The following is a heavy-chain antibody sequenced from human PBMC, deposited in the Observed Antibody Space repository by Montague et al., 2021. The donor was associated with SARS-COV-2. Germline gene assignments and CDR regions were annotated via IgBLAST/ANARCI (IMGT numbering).Heavy chain of an antibody. Sequence: SETLSLTCAVYGGSSSVYYCSWLRQSPRSGLEWIAGINHSGTANYNPSLKSRVSISVDTSKNQFTLKLTSVTAADTAMYYCAKEREVVRAARTLVAFDLWGQGTMVTVSS. J-gene: IGHJ3*01. D-gene: IGHD2-2*01. V-gene: IGHV4-34*01. CDR3: AKEREVVRAARTLVAFDL. CDR2: INHSGTA. CDR1: GGSSSVYY.